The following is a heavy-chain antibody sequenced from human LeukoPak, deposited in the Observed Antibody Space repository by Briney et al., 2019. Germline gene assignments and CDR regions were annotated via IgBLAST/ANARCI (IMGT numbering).Heavy chain of an antibody. CDR3: ARVEMVTNFQFYYFDL. D-gene: IGHD5-24*01. Sequence: ASVKVSCKASGYSFTGFYLHWVRQAPGQRLEWMGWINPNSGGTDSAQKFQGRVTMTRDTSTSTVYMELSSLTSDDTAVYYCARVEMVTNFQFYYFDLWGPGTLVIVSS. CDR2: INPNSGGT. J-gene: IGHJ4*02. CDR1: GYSFTGFY. V-gene: IGHV1-2*02.